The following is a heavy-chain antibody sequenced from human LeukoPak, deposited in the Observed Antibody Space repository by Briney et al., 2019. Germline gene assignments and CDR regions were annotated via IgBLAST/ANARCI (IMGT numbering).Heavy chain of an antibody. J-gene: IGHJ1*01. CDR3: ARGGSWYGD. CDR1: GGSISGHY. D-gene: IGHD6-13*01. CDR2: IYFTGTT. Sequence: SETLSLTCSVSGGSISGHYWTWIRQPPGKGLEWIGDIYFTGTTNYYPSLQSRVTISLDTSKNQISLKLRSVTAADTAVYYCARGGSWYGDWGQGTLVTVSS. V-gene: IGHV4-59*08.